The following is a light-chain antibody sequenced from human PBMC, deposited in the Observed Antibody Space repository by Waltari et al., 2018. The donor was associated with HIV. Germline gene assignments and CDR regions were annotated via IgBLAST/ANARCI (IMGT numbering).Light chain of an antibody. CDR3: QQYNSYSGYT. CDR2: KAS. V-gene: IGKV1-5*03. CDR1: QSISSW. J-gene: IGKJ2*01. Sequence: DIQLTQSPSPLSASVGDRVTITCRASQSISSWLAWYQQKPGKAPKLLIYKASSLESGVPSRFSGSGSGTEFTLTISSLQPDDFATYYCQQYNSYSGYTFGQGTKLEIK.